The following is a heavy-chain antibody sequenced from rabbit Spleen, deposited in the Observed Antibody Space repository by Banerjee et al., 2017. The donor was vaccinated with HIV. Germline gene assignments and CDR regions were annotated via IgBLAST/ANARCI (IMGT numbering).Heavy chain of an antibody. V-gene: IGHV1S45*01. CDR1: GFSFSSSYY. Sequence: QEQLEESGGDLVKPEGSLTLTCTASGFSFSSSYYMYWVRQAPGKGLEWIGCIYSSSAITWYASWAKGRFTISKSSSTTVTLQMTSLTAADTATYFCARNFVGDYRMDLWGQGTLVTVS. CDR3: ARNFVGDYRMDL. D-gene: IGHD2-1*01. CDR2: IYSSSAIT. J-gene: IGHJ6*01.